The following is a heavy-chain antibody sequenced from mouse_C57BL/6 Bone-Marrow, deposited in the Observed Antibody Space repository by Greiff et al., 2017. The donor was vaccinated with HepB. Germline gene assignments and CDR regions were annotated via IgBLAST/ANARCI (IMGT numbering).Heavy chain of an antibody. D-gene: IGHD2-14*01. CDR2: INPNNGGT. CDR3: ARGEYDISDY. Sequence: EVQLQQSGPELVKPGASVKISCKASGYTFTDYYMNWVKQSHGKSLEWIGDINPNNGGTSYNQKFKGKATLTVDKSSSTAYMELRSLTSEDSAVYYCARGEYDISDYWGQGTTLTVSS. CDR1: GYTFTDYY. J-gene: IGHJ2*01. V-gene: IGHV1-26*01.